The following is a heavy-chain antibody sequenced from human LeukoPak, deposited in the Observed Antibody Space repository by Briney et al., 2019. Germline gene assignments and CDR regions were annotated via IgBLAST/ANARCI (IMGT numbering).Heavy chain of an antibody. CDR3: ARDRGYYYDSSGYPDFDP. V-gene: IGHV1-18*01. J-gene: IGHJ5*02. CDR1: GYTFTSYG. Sequence: VASVKVSCKASGYTFTSYGISWVRQAPGQGLEWMGWISAYNGSTNYAQKLQGRVTMTTDTSTSTAYVELRSLRSDDTAVYYCARDRGYYYDSSGYPDFDPWGQGTLVTVSS. D-gene: IGHD3-22*01. CDR2: ISAYNGST.